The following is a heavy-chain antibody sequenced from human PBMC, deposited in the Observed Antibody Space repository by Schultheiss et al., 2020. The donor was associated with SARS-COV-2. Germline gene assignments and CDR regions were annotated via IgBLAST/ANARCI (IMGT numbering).Heavy chain of an antibody. CDR1: GYSNSSGYY. Sequence: SETLSLTCAVSGYSNSSGYYWGWIRQPPGKGLEWIGSIYHSGSTYYNPSLKSRVTISVDTSKNQFSLKLSSVTAADTAVYYCAKIHTSYVVDPWGQGTLVTVSS. V-gene: IGHV4-38-2*01. CDR2: IYHSGST. J-gene: IGHJ5*02. D-gene: IGHD3-10*02. CDR3: AKIHTSYVVDP.